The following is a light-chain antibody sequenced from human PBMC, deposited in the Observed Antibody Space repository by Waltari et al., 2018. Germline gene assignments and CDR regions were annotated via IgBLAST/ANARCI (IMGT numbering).Light chain of an antibody. J-gene: IGKJ1*01. V-gene: IGKV3-20*01. CDR3: QQYGSSSWT. CDR1: QSVSSSY. Sequence: EIVLTQSPGTLSLSLGERDTLSCRASQSVSSSYLAWYQQKPGQAPRLLIYGASSRATGIPDRFSGSGSGTDFTLTISRLEPEDFAVYYCQQYGSSSWTFGQGTKVEIK. CDR2: GAS.